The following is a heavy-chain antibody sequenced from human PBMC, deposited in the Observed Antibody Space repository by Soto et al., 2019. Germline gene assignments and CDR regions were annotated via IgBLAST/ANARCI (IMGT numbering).Heavy chain of an antibody. CDR3: ARLIAAAGGNRAY. Sequence: PETLSLTWTVSARSITTICYYCGRIRENRGKGLEWIGSIYYSGSTYYSPSLKSRVTISADTSKNQFSLKLSSVTAADSAVYYWARLIAAAGGNRAYWGQGTLVTVSS. J-gene: IGHJ4*02. D-gene: IGHD6-13*01. V-gene: IGHV4-39*01. CDR2: IYYSGST. CDR1: ARSITTICYY.